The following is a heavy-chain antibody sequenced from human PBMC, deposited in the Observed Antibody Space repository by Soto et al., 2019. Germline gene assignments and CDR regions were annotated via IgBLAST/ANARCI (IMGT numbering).Heavy chain of an antibody. CDR1: GGTFSSYA. Sequence: SVKVSCKASGGTFSSYAISWVRQAPGQGLEWMGGIIPIFGTANYAQKFQGRVTITADESTSTAYMELSSLRSEDTAVYYCARAYCGGDCYSWVLPFDYWGQGTLVTVSS. V-gene: IGHV1-69*13. D-gene: IGHD2-21*02. CDR2: IIPIFGTA. CDR3: ARAYCGGDCYSWVLPFDY. J-gene: IGHJ4*02.